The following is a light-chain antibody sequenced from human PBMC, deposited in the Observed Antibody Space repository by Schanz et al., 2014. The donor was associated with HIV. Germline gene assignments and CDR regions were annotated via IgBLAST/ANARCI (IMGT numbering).Light chain of an antibody. CDR2: GAS. CDR1: QSVSGF. Sequence: EIVLTQSPGTLSLSPGERATLSCRASQSVSGFLAWYQMKPGQAPRLLIYGASSRATGIPDRFSGSGSGTDFTLTISRLEPEDFAVYYCQQYGSSPLFGQGTKVEIK. J-gene: IGKJ1*01. CDR3: QQYGSSPL. V-gene: IGKV3-20*01.